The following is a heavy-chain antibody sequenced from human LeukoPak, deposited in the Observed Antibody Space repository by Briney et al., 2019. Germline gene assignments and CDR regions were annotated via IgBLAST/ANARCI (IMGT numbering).Heavy chain of an antibody. V-gene: IGHV3-7*01. CDR1: GFTFSNYW. D-gene: IGHD2-2*01. J-gene: IGHJ4*02. CDR2: IKADGSEK. CDR3: ARDPCCYSSSWGPYFDY. Sequence: GGSLRLSCAASGFTFSNYWISWVRQAPEKGLEWVANIKADGSEKQYVDSVKGRFTISRDNAKISLYLQMNSLRAEDTAVYYCARDPCCYSSSWGPYFDYWGQGTLVTVSS.